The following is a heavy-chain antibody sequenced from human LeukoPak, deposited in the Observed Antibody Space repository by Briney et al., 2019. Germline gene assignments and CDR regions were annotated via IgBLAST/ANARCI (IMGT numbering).Heavy chain of an antibody. J-gene: IGHJ4*02. CDR1: GGSVSTGSYY. D-gene: IGHD3-22*01. CDR2: IHTSGTM. V-gene: IGHV4-61*09. CDR3: ARHLADYYDSSGYYFDY. Sequence: PSETLSLTCTVSGGSVSTGSYYWSWIRQPAGRGLEWIGHIHTSGTMNYNASLKSRVRISVETSKNQFSLRLSSVTAADTAVYYCARHLADYYDSSGYYFDYWGQGTLVTVSS.